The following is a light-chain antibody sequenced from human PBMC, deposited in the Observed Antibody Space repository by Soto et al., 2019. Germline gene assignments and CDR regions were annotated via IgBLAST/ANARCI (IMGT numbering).Light chain of an antibody. J-gene: IGKJ4*01. CDR3: QHRFNWPLT. V-gene: IGKV3-11*01. Sequence: EIVLTQSPATLSLSPGERATLSCRASESISTYLAWYQQKPGQAPRLLIYDASNRATDIPARFSGSGSGTDFTLTISSLEPEDFALYYCQHRFNWPLTFGGGTKVEIK. CDR2: DAS. CDR1: ESISTY.